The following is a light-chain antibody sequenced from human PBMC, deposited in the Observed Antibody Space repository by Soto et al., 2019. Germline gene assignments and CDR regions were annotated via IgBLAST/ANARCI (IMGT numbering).Light chain of an antibody. CDR1: QNVNSN. CDR3: XHXXXXXXT. J-gene: IGKJ1*01. Sequence: EIVMTQSPASLSVSPGEXXXXXXXASQNVNSNLAWYQQKPGQAXXFLXXGXXXRXXXXXXXXSGSGSGTEFTLTIXXXXXEDFAVXYXXHXXXXXXTFGQGTKVDIK. V-gene: IGKV3-15*01. CDR2: GXX.